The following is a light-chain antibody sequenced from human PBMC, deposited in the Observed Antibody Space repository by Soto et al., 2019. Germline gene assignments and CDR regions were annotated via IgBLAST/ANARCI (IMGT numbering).Light chain of an antibody. V-gene: IGKV3-15*01. J-gene: IGKJ2*01. CDR3: QQYKNWPPVT. CDR2: GVS. Sequence: EIVMTQSPATLSVSPGERATLSCRASQSLNSNLVWYQQKPGQAPRLLIYGVSTRATGIPARFSGSGSGTEFTLTISNLQSEDFAVYYRQQYKNWPPVTFGQGTKLEIK. CDR1: QSLNSN.